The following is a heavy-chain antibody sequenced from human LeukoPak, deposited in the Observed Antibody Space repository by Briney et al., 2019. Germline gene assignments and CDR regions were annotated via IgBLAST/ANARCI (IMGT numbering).Heavy chain of an antibody. V-gene: IGHV4-59*01. Sequence: SETLSLTCTVSDGSISGYYWSWIRQPPGKGLEWLAYIYYSGSTNYNPSLQSRVTISVDTSKNQVSLKLSSVTTADTAVYYCARDVGGKYYFDYWGQGTLVTVSS. J-gene: IGHJ4*02. CDR3: ARDVGGKYYFDY. D-gene: IGHD2-15*01. CDR1: DGSISGYY. CDR2: IYYSGST.